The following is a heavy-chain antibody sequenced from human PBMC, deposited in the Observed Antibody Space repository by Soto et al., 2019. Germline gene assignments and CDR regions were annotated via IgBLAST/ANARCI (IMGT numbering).Heavy chain of an antibody. CDR1: GFTFSSYG. CDR3: ARDGYCSGGSCYRLLSFVY. Sequence: QVQLVESGGGVAQPEKSLRLSCTASGFTFSSYGMHWVRQVPGKGLEWVALIWYDGSKKYYADSVKGRFTISRDNSKNTLFLQMNSLSAEDTAVYRCARDGYCSGGSCYRLLSFVYWGQGPLVTVSS. J-gene: IGHJ4*02. CDR2: IWYDGSKK. V-gene: IGHV3-33*01. D-gene: IGHD2-15*01.